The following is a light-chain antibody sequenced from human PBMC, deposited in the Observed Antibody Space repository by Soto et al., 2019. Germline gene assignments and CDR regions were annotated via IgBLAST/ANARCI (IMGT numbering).Light chain of an antibody. CDR2: GAS. V-gene: IGKV3-20*01. CDR3: QQDGSSPFT. Sequence: EIVLTQSPGTLSLSPGERATLSCRASQSVSSSYLAWYQQKPGQAPRLLIYGASSRAPGIPDRFSGSGSGTDFTLTISRLEPEDFAVYYCQQDGSSPFTFGPGTKVDIK. J-gene: IGKJ3*01. CDR1: QSVSSSY.